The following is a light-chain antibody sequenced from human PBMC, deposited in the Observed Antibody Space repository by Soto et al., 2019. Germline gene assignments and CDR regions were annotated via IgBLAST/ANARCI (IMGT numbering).Light chain of an antibody. Sequence: QSVLTQPPSVSGAPGQRVTISCTGSSSNIGAGYDVHWYQQLPGTAPKLLIYGNSNRPSGVPDRFSGSKSGTSASLAITGLQAEEEADYYCQYYDSSLSALFGGGTKLTVL. CDR1: SSNIGAGYD. V-gene: IGLV1-40*01. CDR2: GNS. CDR3: QYYDSSLSAL. J-gene: IGLJ3*02.